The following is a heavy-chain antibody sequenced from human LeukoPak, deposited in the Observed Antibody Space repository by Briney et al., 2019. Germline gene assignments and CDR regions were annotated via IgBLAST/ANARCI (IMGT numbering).Heavy chain of an antibody. CDR1: GFTFGDYT. V-gene: IGHV3-49*04. CDR3: TRVLVRTTDYYFDY. CDR2: IRTKAYGGTT. J-gene: IGHJ4*02. D-gene: IGHD4-11*01. Sequence: GGSLRLSCTGSGFTFGDYTMSWVRQAPGKGLEWVGFIRTKAYGGTTQYAASVKSKFTISRDDSKSIAYLQMNSLKTEDTAVYFRTRVLVRTTDYYFDYWGQGTLVTVSS.